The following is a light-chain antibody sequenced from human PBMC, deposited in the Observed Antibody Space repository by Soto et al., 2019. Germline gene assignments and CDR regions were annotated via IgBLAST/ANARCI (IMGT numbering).Light chain of an antibody. J-gene: IGKJ4*01. CDR3: QQRSNWFRT. Sequence: EILLTKSSAPLSLSPGGRATPSWRASQSVSNFLAWYQQKPGQAPRLVIYDASKRATGIPVRFSGSGSGTDFTLTISSLETEEFAVYYCQQRSNWFRTFGGGTKVDIK. V-gene: IGKV3-11*01. CDR2: DAS. CDR1: QSVSNF.